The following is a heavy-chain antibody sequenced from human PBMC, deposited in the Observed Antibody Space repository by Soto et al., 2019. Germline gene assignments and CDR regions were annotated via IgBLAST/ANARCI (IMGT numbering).Heavy chain of an antibody. J-gene: IGHJ4*02. Sequence: SETLSLTCTVSGGSISSYYWTWIRQSPGKGLEWIGHIYYSGSTNYNPSLKSRVTISLDTSNYQFSLKLSSVTAADTAVYYCATDGGYSYGPDFDYWGQGTLVTVSS. CDR1: GGSISSYY. CDR2: IYYSGST. D-gene: IGHD5-18*01. V-gene: IGHV4-59*12. CDR3: ATDGGYSYGPDFDY.